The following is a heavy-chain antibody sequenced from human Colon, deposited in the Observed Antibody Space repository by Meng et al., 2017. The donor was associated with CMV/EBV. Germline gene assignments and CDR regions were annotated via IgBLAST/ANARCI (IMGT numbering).Heavy chain of an antibody. CDR3: VRESTSSSYDY. V-gene: IGHV3-21*06. D-gene: IGHD6-13*01. CDR1: GFMFSTYT. Sequence: GGSLRLSCAASGFMFSTYTMNWVRQAPGKGLEWVSSISYGSTYAEYADSVLGRFTITRDNAETSLYLQMDSLRVEDTAVYYCVRESTSSSYDYWGQGTLVTVSS. J-gene: IGHJ4*02. CDR2: ISYGSTYA.